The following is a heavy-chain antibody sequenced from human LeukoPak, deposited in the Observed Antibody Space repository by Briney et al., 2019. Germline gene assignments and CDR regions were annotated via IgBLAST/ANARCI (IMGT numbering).Heavy chain of an antibody. V-gene: IGHV1-18*01. D-gene: IGHD3-3*01. CDR1: GYTFTSYG. Sequence: ASVKVSCKASGYTFTSYGISWVRQAPGQGLEWMGWISAYNGNTNYAQKLQGRVTMTTDTSTSTAYMELRSLRSEDTAVYYCARGYWSGYYTLNWFDPWGQGTLVTVSS. CDR3: ARGYWSGYYTLNWFDP. J-gene: IGHJ5*02. CDR2: ISAYNGNT.